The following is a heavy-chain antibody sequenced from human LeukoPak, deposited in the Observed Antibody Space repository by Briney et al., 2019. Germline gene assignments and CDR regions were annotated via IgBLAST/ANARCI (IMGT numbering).Heavy chain of an antibody. CDR3: AGDCSSTSCYDY. V-gene: IGHV1-69*13. D-gene: IGHD2-2*01. CDR1: GGTFSSYA. CDR2: IIPIFGTA. Sequence: SVKVSCKASGGTFSSYAISWVRQAPGQGLEWMGRIIPIFGTANYAQKFQGRVTITADESTSTAYMELSSLRSEDTAVYYCAGDCSSTSCYDYWGQGTLVTVSS. J-gene: IGHJ4*02.